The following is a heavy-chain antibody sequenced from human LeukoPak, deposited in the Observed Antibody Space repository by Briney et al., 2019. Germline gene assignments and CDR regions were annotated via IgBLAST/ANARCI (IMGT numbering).Heavy chain of an antibody. Sequence: ASVKVSCKASGYTFTSYGISWVRQAPGQGLEWMGGFDPEDGETIYAQKFQGRVTMTEDTSTDTAYMELSSLRSEDTAVYYCATLSGGSGDYYYGMDVWGQGTTVTVSS. CDR3: ATLSGGSGDYYYGMDV. J-gene: IGHJ6*02. V-gene: IGHV1-24*01. D-gene: IGHD6-25*01. CDR1: GYTFTSYG. CDR2: FDPEDGET.